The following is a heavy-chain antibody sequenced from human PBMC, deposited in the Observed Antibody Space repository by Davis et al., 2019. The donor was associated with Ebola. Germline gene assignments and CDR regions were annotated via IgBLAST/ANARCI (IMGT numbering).Heavy chain of an antibody. CDR1: GYTFTSYD. Sequence: ASVKVSCKASGYTFTSYDINWVRQATGQGLEWMGWMNPNSGNTGCAQKFQGRVTMTRDTSTSTVYMELNSLRSEDTAVYYCAGGGGYTDWLSPFWRYWGQGTLVTVSS. D-gene: IGHD3-9*01. CDR3: AGGGGYTDWLSPFWRY. V-gene: IGHV1-8*01. J-gene: IGHJ4*02. CDR2: MNPNSGNT.